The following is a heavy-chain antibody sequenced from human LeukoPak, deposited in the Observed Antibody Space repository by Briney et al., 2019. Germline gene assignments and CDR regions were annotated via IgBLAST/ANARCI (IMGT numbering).Heavy chain of an antibody. CDR1: GYTFTNYA. D-gene: IGHD1-26*01. J-gene: IGHJ6*02. Sequence: ASVKVSCKASGYTFTNYAMHWVRQAPGQRLEWMGWINAGHGNTKYSQKFQGRVTITRDTSASTAYMELSSLRSEDTAVYYCARGATDYYYYGMDVWGQGTTVTVSS. V-gene: IGHV1-3*01. CDR3: ARGATDYYYYGMDV. CDR2: INAGHGNT.